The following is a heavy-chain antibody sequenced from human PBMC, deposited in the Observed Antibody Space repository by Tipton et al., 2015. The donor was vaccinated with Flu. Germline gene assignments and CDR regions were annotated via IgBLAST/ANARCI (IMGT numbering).Heavy chain of an antibody. CDR1: GFTFSSYG. Sequence: SLRLSCAASGFTFSSYGMHWVRQAPGKGLEWVAVIWYDGSNKYYADSVKGRFTISRDNSKNTLYLQMNSLRAEDTAVYYCARDGYTDGLVARHAFDIWGQGTMVTVAS. V-gene: IGHV3-33*01. CDR3: ARDGYTDGLVARHAFDI. CDR2: IWYDGSNK. D-gene: IGHD2-8*01. J-gene: IGHJ3*02.